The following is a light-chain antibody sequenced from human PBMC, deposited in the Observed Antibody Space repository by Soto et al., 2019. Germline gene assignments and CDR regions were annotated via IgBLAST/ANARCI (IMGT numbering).Light chain of an antibody. V-gene: IGKV2-29*02. CDR1: QSVLHSDGKTH. CDR3: MQTKQLPVT. J-gene: IGKJ1*01. CDR2: EVS. Sequence: DMLLTPSPLSLSVTPERPDSISCSSSQSVLHSDGKTHLYWYLQRPGQSPHLLIYEVSRRFSGVPDRFSGSGSGTDFTLTVSRVEDEDVGVYYCMQTKQLPVTFGQGTKADIK.